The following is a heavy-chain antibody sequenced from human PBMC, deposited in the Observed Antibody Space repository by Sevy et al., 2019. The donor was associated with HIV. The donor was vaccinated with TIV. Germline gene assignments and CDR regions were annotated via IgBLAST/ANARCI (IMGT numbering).Heavy chain of an antibody. J-gene: IGHJ4*02. CDR1: GGSISSGGYS. D-gene: IGHD3-10*01. Sequence: SETLSLTCAVSGGSISSGGYSWSWIRQPPGKGLEWIGYIYHSGSTYYNPSLKSRVTISADRSKNQFSLKLSSVTAADTAVYYCVRGMYYGSGSPFDYWGQGTLVTVSS. CDR3: VRGMYYGSGSPFDY. CDR2: IYHSGST. V-gene: IGHV4-30-2*01.